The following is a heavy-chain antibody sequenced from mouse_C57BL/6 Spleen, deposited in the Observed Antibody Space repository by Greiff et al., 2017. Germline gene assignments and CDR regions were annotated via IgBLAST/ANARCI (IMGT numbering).Heavy chain of an antibody. V-gene: IGHV1-26*01. J-gene: IGHJ4*01. CDR3: ARKKGSVVDAMDY. D-gene: IGHD1-1*01. CDR1: GYTFTDYY. Sequence: VQLQQSGPELVKPGASVKISCKASGYTFTDYYMNWVKQSHGKSLEWIGDINPNNGGTSYNQKFKGKATLTVAKSSSTAYMELRSLTSEDSAVYYCARKKGSVVDAMDYWGQGTSVTVSS. CDR2: INPNNGGT.